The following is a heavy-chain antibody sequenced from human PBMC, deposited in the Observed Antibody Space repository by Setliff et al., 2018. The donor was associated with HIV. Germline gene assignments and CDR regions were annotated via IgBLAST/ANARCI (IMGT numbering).Heavy chain of an antibody. Sequence: PGGSLRLSCATSGFNVTANYMNWVRQTPGRGLEWVSGIQQEGTTYYADSVKGRFSVSRDMSRNILYLQMHDLTAEDSALYYCARETGQFLLWGPGTLVTVS. J-gene: IGHJ4*02. D-gene: IGHD2-21*01. CDR2: IQQEGTT. CDR1: GFNVTANY. V-gene: IGHV3-66*01. CDR3: ARETGQFLL.